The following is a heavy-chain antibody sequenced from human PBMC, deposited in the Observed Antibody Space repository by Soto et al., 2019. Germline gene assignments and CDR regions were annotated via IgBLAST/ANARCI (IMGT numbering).Heavy chain of an antibody. CDR2: IYFSGVA. V-gene: IGHV4-59*01. CDR3: ARGASDLAVSEAAY. CDR1: GASITDSY. D-gene: IGHD1-26*01. Sequence: QMQMQESGPRLVKPSETLSLTCTVSGASITDSYWSWIRQPPEKGLEWIGYIYFSGVATYNPSLKCRATMSRDTSKNEFSLKLTSVTAADTAIYYCARGASDLAVSEAAYWGQGTLVTVSS. J-gene: IGHJ1*01.